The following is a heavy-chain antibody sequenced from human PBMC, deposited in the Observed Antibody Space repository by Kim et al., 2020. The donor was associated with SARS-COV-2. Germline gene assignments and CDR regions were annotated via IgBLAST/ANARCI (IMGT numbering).Heavy chain of an antibody. CDR2: IYYSGST. J-gene: IGHJ2*01. D-gene: IGHD4-17*01. Sequence: SETLSLTCTVSGGSISSSSYYWGWIRQPPGKGLEWFGSIYYSGSTYYNPSLKSRVTISVDTSKNQFSLKLSSVTAADTAVYYCARLPYGDYGNWYFDLWGRGTLVTVST. CDR3: ARLPYGDYGNWYFDL. CDR1: GGSISSSSYY. V-gene: IGHV4-39*01.